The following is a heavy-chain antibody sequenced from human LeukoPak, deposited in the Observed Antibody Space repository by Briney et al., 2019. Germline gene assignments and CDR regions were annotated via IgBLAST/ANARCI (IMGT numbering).Heavy chain of an antibody. CDR3: ARVVSVRGVIYYYYYGMDV. D-gene: IGHD3-10*01. J-gene: IGHJ6*02. CDR1: GGSFSGYY. V-gene: IGHV4-34*01. Sequence: PSETLSLTCAVYGGSFSGYYWSWIRQPPGKGLEWIGEINHSGSTNYNPSLKSRVTISVDTSKNQFSLKLSSVTAADTAVYYCARVVSVRGVIYYYYYGMDVWGQGTTVTVSS. CDR2: INHSGST.